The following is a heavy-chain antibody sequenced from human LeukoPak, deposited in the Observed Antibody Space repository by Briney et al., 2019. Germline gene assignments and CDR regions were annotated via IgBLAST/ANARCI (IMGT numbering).Heavy chain of an antibody. V-gene: IGHV3-23*01. J-gene: IGHJ3*02. CDR3: ASHRSSTSRYAGQWGHDAFDI. D-gene: IGHD2-2*01. CDR1: GFTFSSYA. CDR2: ISGSGGST. Sequence: PGGSLRLSCAASGFTFSSYAMSWVRQAPGKGLEWVSAISGSGGSTYYADSVKGRFTISRDNSKNTLYLQMNSLRAEDTAVYYCASHRSSTSRYAGQWGHDAFDIWGQGTMVTVSS.